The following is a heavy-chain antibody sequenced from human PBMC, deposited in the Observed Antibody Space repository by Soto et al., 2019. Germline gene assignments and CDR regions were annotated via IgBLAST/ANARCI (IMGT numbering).Heavy chain of an antibody. D-gene: IGHD3-10*01. J-gene: IGHJ6*02. CDR2: IWYDGSNK. CDR1: GFIFSTYG. CDR3: ATDRGFGLRGMDV. Sequence: QVQLVESGGGVVQPGRSLRLSCAASGFIFSTYGMHWVRQAPGKGLEWVAVIWYDGSNKYYGDSVKGRFTISRDNSKNTLYLQMNSLRVEDTAVYYCATDRGFGLRGMDVWGQGTTVIVSS. V-gene: IGHV3-33*01.